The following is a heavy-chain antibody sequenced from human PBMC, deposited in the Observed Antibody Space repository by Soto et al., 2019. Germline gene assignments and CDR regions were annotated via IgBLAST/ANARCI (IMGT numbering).Heavy chain of an antibody. CDR2: INPNSGGT. D-gene: IGHD6-13*01. Sequence: VASVKVSCKASGYTFTGYYMHWVRQAPGQGLEWMGWINPNSGGTNYAQKFQGWVTMTRDTSISTAYMELSRLRSDDTAVYYCARKKMLVSSTLSDYWGQGTLVTVSS. CDR3: ARKKMLVSSTLSDY. V-gene: IGHV1-2*04. J-gene: IGHJ4*02. CDR1: GYTFTGYY.